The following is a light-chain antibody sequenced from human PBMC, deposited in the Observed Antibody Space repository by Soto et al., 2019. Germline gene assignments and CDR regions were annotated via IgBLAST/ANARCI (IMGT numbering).Light chain of an antibody. V-gene: IGKV3-11*01. CDR1: QSVSRS. CDR2: DAS. CDR3: QHYGSSSCP. Sequence: SLSPGERATLSCRASQSVSRSLAWSQQKPGQAPRLLIYDASHRATGIPARFSGRGAATNGSHTIISRLPAEDAADYCRQHYGSSSCPFG. J-gene: IGKJ5*01.